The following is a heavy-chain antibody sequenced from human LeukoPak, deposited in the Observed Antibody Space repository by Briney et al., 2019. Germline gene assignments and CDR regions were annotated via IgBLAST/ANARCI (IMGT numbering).Heavy chain of an antibody. CDR2: IYPGDSDT. J-gene: IGHJ4*02. Sequence: GGSLQISCKGSGYRFTSYWIGGVRQLPGKGLEGMGIIYPGDSDTRYSPSFQGQVTISADKSISTAYLQWSSLKASDTAMYYCARQAIAVAGGLFDYWGQGTLVTVSS. D-gene: IGHD6-19*01. CDR3: ARQAIAVAGGLFDY. V-gene: IGHV5-51*01. CDR1: GYRFTSYW.